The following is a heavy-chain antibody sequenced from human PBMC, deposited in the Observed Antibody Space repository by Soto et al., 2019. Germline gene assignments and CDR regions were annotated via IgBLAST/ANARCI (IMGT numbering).Heavy chain of an antibody. Sequence: ESLTIYCTCSGYSFSHYWIGWVRQMPGKGLEWMGMIHPDDSDTKYSPSFQGQVTFSADKSINTAYLQWSSLKASDTAIYYCARLEWLSLAAWFDPWGQGTLVTVSS. V-gene: IGHV5-51*01. J-gene: IGHJ5*02. CDR3: ARLEWLSLAAWFDP. D-gene: IGHD3-3*01. CDR2: IHPDDSDT. CDR1: GYSFSHYW.